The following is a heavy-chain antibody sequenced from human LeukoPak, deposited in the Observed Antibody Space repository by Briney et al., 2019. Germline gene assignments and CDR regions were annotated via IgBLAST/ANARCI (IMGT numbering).Heavy chain of an antibody. D-gene: IGHD6-19*01. CDR2: ISSSSSYI. CDR3: ARDPSGWSNYFDY. V-gene: IGHV3-21*01. CDR1: GFTFSSYS. J-gene: IGHJ4*02. Sequence: PGGSLRLSCAASGFTFSSYSMNWVRQAPGKGLEWVSSISSSSSYIYYADSVKGRFTISRDNSKNTLYLQMNSLRAEDTAVYYCARDPSGWSNYFDYWGQGTLVTVSS.